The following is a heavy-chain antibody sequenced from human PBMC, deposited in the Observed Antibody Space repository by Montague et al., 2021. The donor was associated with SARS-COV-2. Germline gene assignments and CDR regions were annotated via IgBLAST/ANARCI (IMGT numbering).Heavy chain of an antibody. CDR2: SGWDDDK. V-gene: IGHV2-70*11. J-gene: IGHJ4*02. D-gene: IGHD1-1*01. CDR1: GFSRSTSGMC. Sequence: PALVKPTQTLTLTCTFSGFSRSTSGMCVSWIRQPPGKALEWLARSGWDDDKYYSASLKTRLTISKDTSKNQVVLTMTNMDPVDTATYYCARMTGTTAFDYWGQGTLVTVSS. CDR3: ARMTGTTAFDY.